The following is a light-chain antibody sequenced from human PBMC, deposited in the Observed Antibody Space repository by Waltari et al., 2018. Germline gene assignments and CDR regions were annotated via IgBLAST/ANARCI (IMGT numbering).Light chain of an antibody. CDR3: QVWDDVTDSGV. J-gene: IGLJ3*02. V-gene: IGLV3-21*04. CDR1: NIGSKS. Sequence: YVLTQPPSVSVDPGKTARLTCGGDNIGSKSVNWYQQKPGQAPVLVMFYDSDRPSAIPERFSGSNSGNTATLTISWVEAGDEADYHCQVWDDVTDSGVFGGGTKLTVL. CDR2: YDS.